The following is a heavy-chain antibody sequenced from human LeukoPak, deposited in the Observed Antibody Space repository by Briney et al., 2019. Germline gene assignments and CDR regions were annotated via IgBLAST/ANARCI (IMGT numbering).Heavy chain of an antibody. J-gene: IGHJ3*02. CDR2: IFYTGST. Sequence: SETLSLTCTVSGGSISSSSYYWSWIRQPPGKGLEWIGYIFYTGSTNYNPSLKSRVTISVLTSKNRFSLKLSSVTAADTAVYYCATLTGGDDAFDIWGQGTMVTVSS. CDR1: GGSISSSSYY. CDR3: ATLTGGDDAFDI. V-gene: IGHV4-61*01. D-gene: IGHD4-23*01.